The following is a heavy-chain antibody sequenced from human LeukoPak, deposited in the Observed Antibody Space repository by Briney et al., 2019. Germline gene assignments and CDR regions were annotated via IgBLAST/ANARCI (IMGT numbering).Heavy chain of an antibody. CDR1: GFTFSSYW. Sequence: GGSLRLSCAASGFTFSSYWMTWVRQAPGKGLEWVANIQHDGSEKYYVDSVKGRFTISRDNAKDSMYLQMNGLTDEDTAVYYCARDSGGHNYALDGFDIWGQGTMVTVSS. CDR2: IQHDGSEK. CDR3: ARDSGGHNYALDGFDI. D-gene: IGHD5-24*01. J-gene: IGHJ3*02. V-gene: IGHV3-7*01.